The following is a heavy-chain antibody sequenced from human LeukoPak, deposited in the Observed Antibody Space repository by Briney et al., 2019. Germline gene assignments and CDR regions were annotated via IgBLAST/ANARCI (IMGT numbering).Heavy chain of an antibody. D-gene: IGHD3-22*01. Sequence: ASVKVSCKASGYTFTSYAMHWVRQAPGQRLEWMGWINAGNGNTKYSQKFQGRVTITRDTSASTAYMGLSSLRSEDTAVYYCARVGYYYDSSGYLNCWGQGTLVTVSS. J-gene: IGHJ4*02. CDR1: GYTFTSYA. V-gene: IGHV1-3*01. CDR3: ARVGYYYDSSGYLNC. CDR2: INAGNGNT.